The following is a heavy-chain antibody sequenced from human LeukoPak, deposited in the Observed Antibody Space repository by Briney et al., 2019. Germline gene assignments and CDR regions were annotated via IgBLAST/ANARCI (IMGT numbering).Heavy chain of an antibody. CDR1: GFTFGDYY. D-gene: IGHD2-15*01. CDR3: ARGLYCSGGTCFKPLDF. V-gene: IGHV3-11*06. Sequence: GGSLRLSCVTSGFTFGDYYMSWVRQAPGRGLEWVSYIGTTTSYTKYADSAKGRFTISRDNAKNSLYLQMNSLGAENTALYYCARGLYCSGGTCFKPLDFWGQGTLVTVSS. J-gene: IGHJ4*02. CDR2: IGTTTSYT.